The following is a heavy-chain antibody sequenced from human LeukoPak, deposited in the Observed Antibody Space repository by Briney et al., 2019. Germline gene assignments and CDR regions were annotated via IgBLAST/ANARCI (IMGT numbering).Heavy chain of an antibody. J-gene: IGHJ6*03. CDR2: IYPGDSDT. CDR3: ARQGGRYYDSSGYPYYYYYYMDV. D-gene: IGHD3-22*01. CDR1: GYSFTSYW. V-gene: IGHV5-51*01. Sequence: PGESLKISCKGSGYSFTSYWIGWVRQMPGKGLEWMGIIYPGDSDTRYSPSFQGQVTISADKSISTAYLQWSSLKASDTAMYYCARQGGRYYDSSGYPYYYYYYMDVWGKGTTVTVSS.